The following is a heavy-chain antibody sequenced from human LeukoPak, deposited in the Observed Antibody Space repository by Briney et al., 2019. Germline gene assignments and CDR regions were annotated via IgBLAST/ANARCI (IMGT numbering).Heavy chain of an antibody. D-gene: IGHD6-13*01. CDR3: ARSGSSWSLIIDY. J-gene: IGHJ4*02. CDR2: INPNSGGT. V-gene: IGHV1-2*02. CDR1: GYTFTGYY. Sequence: GASVKVSCKASGYTFTGYYMYWVRQAPGQGLEWMGWINPNSGGTNYAQKFQGRVTMTRDTSISTAYMELSRLRSDDTAVYYCARSGSSWSLIIDYWGQGTLVTVSS.